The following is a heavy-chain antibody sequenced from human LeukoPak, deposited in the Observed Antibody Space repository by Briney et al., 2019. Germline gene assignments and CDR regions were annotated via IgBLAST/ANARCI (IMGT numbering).Heavy chain of an antibody. Sequence: ASVKISCKASGYTFTSYGISWVRQAPGQGLEWMGWISAYNGNTNYAQKLQGRVTMTTDTSTSTAYMELRSLRSDDTAVYYCARSCPDYGDYVDAFDIWGQGTMVTVSS. CDR3: ARSCPDYGDYVDAFDI. CDR2: ISAYNGNT. J-gene: IGHJ3*02. CDR1: GYTFTSYG. D-gene: IGHD4-17*01. V-gene: IGHV1-18*01.